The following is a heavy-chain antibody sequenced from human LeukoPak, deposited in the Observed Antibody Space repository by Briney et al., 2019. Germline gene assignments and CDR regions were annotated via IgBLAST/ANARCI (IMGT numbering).Heavy chain of an antibody. Sequence: GGSLRLSCAASGFTFSSYAMSWVRQAPGKGREWVSAISGSGGSTYYADSVKDRCIISRDNSTNTLYLQMNSLRAEDTAVYYCAKFGRITIFGVVDYWGQGTLVTVSS. CDR1: GFTFSSYA. CDR2: ISGSGGST. J-gene: IGHJ4*02. D-gene: IGHD3-3*01. V-gene: IGHV3-23*01. CDR3: AKFGRITIFGVVDY.